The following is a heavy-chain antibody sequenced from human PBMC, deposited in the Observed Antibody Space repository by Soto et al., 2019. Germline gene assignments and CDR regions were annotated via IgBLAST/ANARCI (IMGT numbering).Heavy chain of an antibody. D-gene: IGHD6-13*01. CDR2: ISGSGSVT. CDR1: GFSFRSYG. J-gene: IGHJ4*02. V-gene: IGHV3-23*01. Sequence: DVQLLESGGGLVKPGGSLRLSCAASGFSFRSYGLSWVRQAPGKGLEWVSDISGSGSVTNYADSVKGRFTISRDNSNNTRFLQMNSLRAEDTAFYYCAKVGVAAARGYFDYWGQGTLVTVSS. CDR3: AKVGVAAARGYFDY.